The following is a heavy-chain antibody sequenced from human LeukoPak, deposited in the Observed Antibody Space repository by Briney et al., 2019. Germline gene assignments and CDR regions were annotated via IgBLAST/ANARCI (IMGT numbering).Heavy chain of an antibody. J-gene: IGHJ4*02. CDR2: ISNSGNYI. CDR1: GFTFSNAY. V-gene: IGHV3-21*01. CDR3: ARSPQYYFDY. D-gene: IGHD4-11*01. Sequence: KPGGSLRLSCAASGFTFSNAYMNWVRQAPGKGLEWVSFISNSGNYIYYADSVKGRFSISRDNAKNSLYLQMNSLRAEDTAVYYCARSPQYYFDYWGQGTLVTVSS.